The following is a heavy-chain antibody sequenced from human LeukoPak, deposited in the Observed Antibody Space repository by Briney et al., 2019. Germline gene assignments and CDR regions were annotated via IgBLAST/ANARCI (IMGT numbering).Heavy chain of an antibody. Sequence: SETLSLTCTVSGGSISSYYWGWIRQPPGKGLEWIGSIYHSGSTYYNPSLKSRVTISVDTSKNQFSLKLSSVTAADTAVYYCAGNYYDSSGYSDALDYWGQGTLVTVSS. CDR2: IYHSGST. CDR3: AGNYYDSSGYSDALDY. CDR1: GGSISSYY. V-gene: IGHV4-38-2*02. J-gene: IGHJ4*02. D-gene: IGHD3-22*01.